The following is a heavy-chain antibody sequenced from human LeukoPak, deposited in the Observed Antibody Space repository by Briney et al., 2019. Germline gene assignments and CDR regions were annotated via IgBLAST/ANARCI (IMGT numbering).Heavy chain of an antibody. Sequence: GGSLRLSCAGSGFTFGGYGMHWFRQTPGKGLEWVAVIAYDGSRAFYADSVKGRFTISRDNSKNTMSVQMDDLRAEDTAVYYCTRYNNDHFDYWGQGSLVTVSS. V-gene: IGHV3-33*01. CDR1: GFTFGGYG. D-gene: IGHD1-14*01. CDR3: TRYNNDHFDY. J-gene: IGHJ4*02. CDR2: IAYDGSRA.